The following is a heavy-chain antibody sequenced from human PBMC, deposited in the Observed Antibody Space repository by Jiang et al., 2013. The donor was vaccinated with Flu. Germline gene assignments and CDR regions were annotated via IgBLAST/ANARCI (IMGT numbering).Heavy chain of an antibody. D-gene: IGHD2-2*02. CDR3: ASLGDCSSTSCYTQFGGY. CDR1: GFTFSSYA. CDR2: ISGSGGST. J-gene: IGHJ4*02. Sequence: VQLLESGGGLVQPGGSLRLSCAASGFTFSSYAMSWVRQAPGKGLEWVSAISGSGGSTYYADSVKGRFTISRDNSKNTLYLQMNSLRAEDTAVYYCASLGDCSSTSCYTQFGGYWGQGTLVTVSS. V-gene: IGHV3-23*01.